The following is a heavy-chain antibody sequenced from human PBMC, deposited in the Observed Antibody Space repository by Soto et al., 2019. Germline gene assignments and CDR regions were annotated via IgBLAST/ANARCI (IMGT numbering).Heavy chain of an antibody. D-gene: IGHD3-22*01. V-gene: IGHV3-33*01. Sequence: QVQLVESGGGVVQPGRSLRLSCAASGFTFSSYGMHWVRQAPGKGLGWVAVIWYDGSNKYYADSVKGRFTISRDNSKNTLYLQMNSLRAEDTAVYYCARAPYYYDSRGGFDYWGQGTLVTVSS. CDR2: IWYDGSNK. CDR3: ARAPYYYDSRGGFDY. CDR1: GFTFSSYG. J-gene: IGHJ4*02.